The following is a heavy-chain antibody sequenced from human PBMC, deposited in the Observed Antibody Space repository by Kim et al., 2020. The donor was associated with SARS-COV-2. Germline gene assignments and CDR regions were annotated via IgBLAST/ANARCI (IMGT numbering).Heavy chain of an antibody. J-gene: IGHJ6*02. V-gene: IGHV4-39*01. CDR3: ARTAQDFWSGRKGRYYYYGMDV. CDR2: IYYSGST. Sequence: SETLSLTCTVSGGSISSSSYYWGWIRQPPGKGLEWIGSIYYSGSTYYNPSLKSRVTISVDTSKNQFSLKLSSVTAADTAVYYCARTAQDFWSGRKGRYYYYGMDVWGQGATVTVSS. D-gene: IGHD3-3*01. CDR1: GGSISSSSYY.